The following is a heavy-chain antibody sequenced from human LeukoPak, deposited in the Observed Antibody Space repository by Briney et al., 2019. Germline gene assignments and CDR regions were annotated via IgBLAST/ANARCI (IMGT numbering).Heavy chain of an antibody. CDR3: ARDTYSGSYYGMRLGAFDI. J-gene: IGHJ3*02. Sequence: ASVKVSCKASGYTFTSYGISWVRQAPGQGLEWMGWINPNSGGTNYAQKFQGRVTMTRDTSISTAYMELSRLRSDDTAVYYCARDTYSGSYYGMRLGAFDIWGQGTMVTVSS. V-gene: IGHV1-2*02. D-gene: IGHD1-26*01. CDR1: GYTFTSYG. CDR2: INPNSGGT.